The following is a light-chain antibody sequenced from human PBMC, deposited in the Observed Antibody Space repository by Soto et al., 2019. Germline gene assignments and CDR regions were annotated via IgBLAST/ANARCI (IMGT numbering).Light chain of an antibody. CDR1: QSASNNY. V-gene: IGKV3-20*01. CDR3: KQYYNGTPIT. J-gene: IGKJ5*01. Sequence: EMVSVLCNGTLSLSPGERATLSCRGSQSASNNYLAWYQQKPGQAPRLLIYGASNRATGIPDRFSGSGSGTDFTLTISILEPEDFAVYYCKQYYNGTPITFGQGTRLEIK. CDR2: GAS.